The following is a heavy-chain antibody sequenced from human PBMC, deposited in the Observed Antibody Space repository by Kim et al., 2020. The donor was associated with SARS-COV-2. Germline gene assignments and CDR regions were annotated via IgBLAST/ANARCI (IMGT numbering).Heavy chain of an antibody. V-gene: IGHV1-69*13. Sequence: SVKVSCKASGGTFSSYAISWVRQAPGQGLEWMGGIIPIFGTANYAQKFQGRVTITADESTSTAYMELSSLRSEDTAVYYCARGGHEGDYDILTGYLTDHPYYFDYWGQGTLVTVSS. CDR2: IIPIFGTA. CDR3: ARGGHEGDYDILTGYLTDHPYYFDY. CDR1: GGTFSSYA. J-gene: IGHJ4*02. D-gene: IGHD3-9*01.